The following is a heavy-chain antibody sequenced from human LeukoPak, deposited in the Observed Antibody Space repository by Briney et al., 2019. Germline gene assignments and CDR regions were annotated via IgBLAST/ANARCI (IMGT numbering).Heavy chain of an antibody. CDR2: IYTSRST. V-gene: IGHV4-4*07. D-gene: IGHD2-15*01. CDR1: GGSISSYY. Sequence: SETLSLTCTVSGGSISSYYWSWIRQPAGKGLEWIGRIYTSRSTNYNPSLKSRVTMSVDTSKNQFSLKLSSVTAADTAVYYCARDTPCSGGSCYLVPWFDPWGQGTLVTVSS. CDR3: ARDTPCSGGSCYLVPWFDP. J-gene: IGHJ5*02.